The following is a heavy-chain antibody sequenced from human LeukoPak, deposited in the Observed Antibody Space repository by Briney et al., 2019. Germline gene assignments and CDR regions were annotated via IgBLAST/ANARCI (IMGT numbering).Heavy chain of an antibody. J-gene: IGHJ4*02. CDR1: GFTVSSNY. V-gene: IGHV3-23*01. Sequence: PGGSLRLSCAASGFTVSSNYMSWVRQAPGKGLEWVSAISGSGGSTYYADSVKGRFTISRDNSKNTLYLQMNSLRAEDTAVYYCAKDWYSYPYYFDYWGQGTLVTVSS. CDR3: AKDWYSYPYYFDY. D-gene: IGHD5-18*01. CDR2: ISGSGGST.